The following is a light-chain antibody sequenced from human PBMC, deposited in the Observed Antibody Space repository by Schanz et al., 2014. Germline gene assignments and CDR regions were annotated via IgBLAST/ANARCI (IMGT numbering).Light chain of an antibody. CDR2: DVS. V-gene: IGLV2-14*03. Sequence: QSALTQPASVSGSPGQSITISCTGTSSDVGGYDYVSWYQQHPGKAPKLMIYDVSKRPSGVPDRFSGSKSGNTASLTISGLQAEDEADYYCSSHTTTGTWVFGGGTKLTVL. CDR3: SSHTTTGTWV. CDR1: SSDVGGYDY. J-gene: IGLJ3*02.